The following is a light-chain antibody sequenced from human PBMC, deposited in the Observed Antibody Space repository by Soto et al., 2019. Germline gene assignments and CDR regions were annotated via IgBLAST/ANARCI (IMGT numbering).Light chain of an antibody. V-gene: IGKV3-20*01. J-gene: IGKJ4*01. CDR1: QRISSSY. CDR2: DAS. Sequence: EIVLTQSPGTLSLSPGERVTLYCRASQRISSSYLAWYQQRPGQAPRLLIFDASSRATGIPDRFSGSGSGTDFTLTISRLEPEDFAVYYCQQFSSYPLTFGEGTKVDIK. CDR3: QQFSSYPLT.